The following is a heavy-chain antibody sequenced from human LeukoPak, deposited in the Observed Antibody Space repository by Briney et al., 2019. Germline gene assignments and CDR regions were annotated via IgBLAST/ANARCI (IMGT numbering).Heavy chain of an antibody. Sequence: GGSLRLSCAASGFTFSNEMNWVRQAPGKGLEWVSYISSSGSTIYYADSVKGRFTISRDNAKNSLYLQINSLRAEDTAVYYCARRYCSSTSCTLDYWGQGTLVTASS. V-gene: IGHV3-48*03. CDR1: GFTFSNE. D-gene: IGHD2-2*01. J-gene: IGHJ4*02. CDR3: ARRYCSSTSCTLDY. CDR2: ISSSGSTI.